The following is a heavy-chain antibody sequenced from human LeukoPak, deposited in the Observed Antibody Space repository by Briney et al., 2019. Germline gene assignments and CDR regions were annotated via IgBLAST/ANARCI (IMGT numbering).Heavy chain of an antibody. CDR3: ATEKWQQLAVDF. CDR1: GLTFHNAW. CDR2: IKNKGDGGTI. Sequence: GGSLRLSCVGFGLTFHNAWMTWVRQAPGKGLEWVARIKNKGDGGTIDYIAPVKGRFTISSGESRNMFYLQMNGLKTDDTALYYCATEKWQQLAVDFWGQGILVTVSS. J-gene: IGHJ4*02. D-gene: IGHD6-13*01. V-gene: IGHV3-15*01.